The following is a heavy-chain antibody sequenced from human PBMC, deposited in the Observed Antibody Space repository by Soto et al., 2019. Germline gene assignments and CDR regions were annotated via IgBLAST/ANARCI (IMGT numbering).Heavy chain of an antibody. Sequence: EVQLLESGGGLVQTGGSLRLSCAASGFTFSSYAMSWVRQAPGKGLEWVSAISGSGGSTYYADSVKGRFTISRDNSKNTLYLQMNSLRAEDTAVYSCAKEKMGYPRTFGYWGQGTLVTVSS. CDR1: GFTFSSYA. V-gene: IGHV3-23*01. J-gene: IGHJ4*02. CDR3: AKEKMGYPRTFGY. D-gene: IGHD5-18*01. CDR2: ISGSGGST.